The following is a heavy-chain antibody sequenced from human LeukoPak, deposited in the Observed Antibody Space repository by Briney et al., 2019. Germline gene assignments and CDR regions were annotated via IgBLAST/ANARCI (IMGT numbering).Heavy chain of an antibody. V-gene: IGHV3-48*03. D-gene: IGHD2/OR15-2a*01. CDR3: ARSNRDAFDM. J-gene: IGHJ3*02. CDR2: ISSSGTTK. Sequence: GGPLRLSCAASGFPFISYEMNWGRQGPGKGLEWGSYISSSGTTKYYADSVKGRFTLSRDNAKKSLSLQMNSLRAEDTAIYYCARSNRDAFDMWGQGTVVTVSS. CDR1: GFPFISYE.